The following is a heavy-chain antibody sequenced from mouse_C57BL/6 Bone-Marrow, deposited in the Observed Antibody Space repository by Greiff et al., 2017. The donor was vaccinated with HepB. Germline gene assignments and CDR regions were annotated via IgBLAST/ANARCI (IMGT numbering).Heavy chain of an antibody. Sequence: VKLMESGAELARPGASVKLSCKASGYTFTSYGISWVKQRTGQGLEWIGEIYPRSGNTYYNEKFKGKATLTADKSSSTAYMELRSLTSEDSAVYFCAREALYYYAMDYWGQGTSVTVSS. V-gene: IGHV1-81*01. CDR3: AREALYYYAMDY. CDR2: IYPRSGNT. J-gene: IGHJ4*01. CDR1: GYTFTSYG.